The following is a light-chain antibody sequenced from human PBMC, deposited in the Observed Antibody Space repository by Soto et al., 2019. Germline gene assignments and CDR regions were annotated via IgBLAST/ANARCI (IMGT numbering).Light chain of an antibody. CDR2: KAA. Sequence: ALSASEGDRVTITCRASQSISSYLNRYQQKPGKAPNLLIYKAASLESGVPSRFSGSGSGTEFTLTISSLQPDDFATYYCQQYNSYWTFGQRAIVDI. CDR3: QQYNSYWT. CDR1: QSISSY. V-gene: IGKV1-5*03. J-gene: IGKJ1*01.